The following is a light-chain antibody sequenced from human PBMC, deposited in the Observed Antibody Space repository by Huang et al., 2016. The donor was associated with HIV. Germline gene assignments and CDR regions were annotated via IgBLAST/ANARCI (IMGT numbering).Light chain of an antibody. CDR2: MGS. CDR1: HSLQHSNGYNY. J-gene: IGKJ4*01. Sequence: DIVMTQSPISLPVTPGQPASISCRSSHSLQHSNGYNYLDWYVQKPGQSPRLLIYMGSNRASGVPDRFSGSGSGTDFTLKISRVEAEDVGVYYCMQALQTSFTFGGGTKVEIK. V-gene: IGKV2-28*01. CDR3: MQALQTSFT.